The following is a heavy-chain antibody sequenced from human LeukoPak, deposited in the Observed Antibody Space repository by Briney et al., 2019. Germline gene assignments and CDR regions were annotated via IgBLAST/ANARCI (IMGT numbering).Heavy chain of an antibody. CDR1: GYTFTSYA. J-gene: IGHJ4*02. CDR3: ARDGGSWSFCTGEFDY. Sequence: ASVKVSCKASGYTFTSYAMHWVRQAPGQRLEWMGWINAGNGNTKYSQKFQGRVTITRDTSASTAYMELSSLRSEDTAVYYCARDGGSWSFCTGEFDYWGRGTLVTVSS. CDR2: INAGNGNT. D-gene: IGHD1-26*01. V-gene: IGHV1-3*01.